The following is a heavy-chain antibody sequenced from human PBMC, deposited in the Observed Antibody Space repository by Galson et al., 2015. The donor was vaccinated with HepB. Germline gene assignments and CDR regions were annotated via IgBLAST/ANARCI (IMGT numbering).Heavy chain of an antibody. V-gene: IGHV3-30*04. CDR2: MSYDGRTK. D-gene: IGHD3-16*02. CDR3: ARDCYDTVWGSYRYTYFDY. CDR1: GFTFSHYA. Sequence: SLRLSCAASGFTFSHYAMHWVRQAPGKGLEWVAVMSYDGRTKYYPDSVKGRFTISRDNSKNTLFLQMNGLRAEDTAVYYCARDCYDTVWGSYRYTYFDYWGQGTLATVSS. J-gene: IGHJ4*02.